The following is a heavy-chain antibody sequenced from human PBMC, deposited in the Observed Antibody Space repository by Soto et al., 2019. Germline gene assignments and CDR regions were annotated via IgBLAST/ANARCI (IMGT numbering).Heavy chain of an antibody. Sequence: PSETLSLTCTVSGGSISSGGYYWSWIRQPPGKGLEWIGYFYNSGNTDYNPSLKSRVTISGDTSKNQFSLKLSSVTAADTAVYYCARGWGYYDPFEHCGQGTLLTVSS. D-gene: IGHD3-22*01. J-gene: IGHJ4*02. CDR3: ARGWGYYDPFEH. CDR2: FYNSGNT. CDR1: GGSISSGGYY. V-gene: IGHV4-30-4*01.